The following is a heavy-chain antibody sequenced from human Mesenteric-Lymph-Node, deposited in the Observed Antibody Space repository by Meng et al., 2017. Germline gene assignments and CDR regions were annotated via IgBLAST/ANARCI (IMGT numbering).Heavy chain of an antibody. V-gene: IGHV1-2*06. D-gene: IGHD3-22*01. J-gene: IGHJ3*02. Sequence: ASVKVSCKASGYVFTDYYIHWVRQAPGQGLEWMGRINPNNGVTIYAQKFQGRVTMTRDTSISTDYMELSRLRSDDTAVYYCARGGDYYDSSGYYLLYAFDIWGQGTMVTVSS. CDR3: ARGGDYYDSSGYYLLYAFDI. CDR1: GYVFTDYY. CDR2: INPNNGVT.